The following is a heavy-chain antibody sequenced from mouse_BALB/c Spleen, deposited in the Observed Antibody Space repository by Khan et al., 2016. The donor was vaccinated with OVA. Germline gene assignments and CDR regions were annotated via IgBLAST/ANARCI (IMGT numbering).Heavy chain of an antibody. J-gene: IGHJ3*01. CDR2: ISDGGSYT. CDR3: TRGGYGAFGY. V-gene: IGHV5-4*02. CDR1: GFTFSDYY. Sequence: EVELVESGGGLVKPGGSLKLSCAASGFTFSDYYMYWVRQTPEKRLEWVATISDGGSYTYFPDSVEGRFTISRDNAKNNLYLQLLSLKSEDTAMYYCTRGGYGAFGYWGQGTLVTVSA. D-gene: IGHD2-14*01.